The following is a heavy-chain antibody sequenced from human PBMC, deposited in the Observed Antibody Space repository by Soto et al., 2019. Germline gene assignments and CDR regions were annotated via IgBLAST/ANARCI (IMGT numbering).Heavy chain of an antibody. CDR1: GGSISSSNC. D-gene: IGHD2-2*01. CDR2: IYHSGST. J-gene: IGHJ6*02. CDR3: ARDLTKTMMLLCGMDV. Sequence: PSETLSLTCAVSGGSISSSNCWSWVRQPAGKGLEWIGEIYHSGSTNYNPSLKSRVTISVDKSKNQFSLKLSSVTAAATAVYYCARDLTKTMMLLCGMDVWGQGTTVTVSS. V-gene: IGHV4-4*02.